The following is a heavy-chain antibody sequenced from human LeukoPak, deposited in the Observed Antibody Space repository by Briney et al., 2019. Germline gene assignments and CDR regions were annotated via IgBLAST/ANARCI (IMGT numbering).Heavy chain of an antibody. D-gene: IGHD3-10*01. CDR3: ARSLLSAGSGSYGFDP. J-gene: IGHJ5*02. V-gene: IGHV4-30-4*01. Sequence: ASGTLSLTCSVSGGSISSGDYYWSWIRQPPGKGLEWIGHIYYSGSTHHNPSLKSRVTISVDTSKNQFSLKLSSVTATDTAVYYCARSLLSAGSGSYGFDPWGQGTLVTVSS. CDR2: IYYSGST. CDR1: GGSISSGDYY.